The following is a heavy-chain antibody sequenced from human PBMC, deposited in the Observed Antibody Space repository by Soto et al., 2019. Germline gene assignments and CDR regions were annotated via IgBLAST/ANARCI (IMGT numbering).Heavy chain of an antibody. V-gene: IGHV4-4*07. CDR2: IHPSGDT. CDR3: ASAGTGTATFDF. J-gene: IGHJ4*02. CDR1: DGAIYIYC. D-gene: IGHD1-7*01. Sequence: PSETLSLTGTVSDGAIYIYCWYWIWQPGGKGREWIGRIHPSGDTDYNPSLKSRVIMSLDMSKNQFSLKLSPVTAAHTAMYYCASAGTGTATFDFWGQGAMVTVSS.